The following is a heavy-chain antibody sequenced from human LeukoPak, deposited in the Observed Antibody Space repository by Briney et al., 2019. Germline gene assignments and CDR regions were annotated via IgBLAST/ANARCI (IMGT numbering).Heavy chain of an antibody. CDR2: ISSSSSYI. CDR1: GFTFSSYS. D-gene: IGHD2-2*01. V-gene: IGHV3-21*01. J-gene: IGHJ6*03. Sequence: GGSLRLSCAASGFTFSSYSMNWVRQAPGKGLEWVSSISSSSSYIYYADSVKGRFTISRDNAKNSLYLQMNSLRAEDTAVYYCARRRDCSSTSCYHWWLYYYYYYTDVWGKGTTVTVSS. CDR3: ARRRDCSSTSCYHWWLYYYYYYTDV.